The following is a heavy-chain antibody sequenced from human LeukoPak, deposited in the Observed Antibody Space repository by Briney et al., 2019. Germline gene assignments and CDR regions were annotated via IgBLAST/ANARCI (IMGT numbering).Heavy chain of an antibody. D-gene: IGHD3-16*02. CDR3: AREYYDYVWGSYRWFDY. J-gene: IGHJ4*02. CDR2: IYYSGST. CDR1: GGSISSYY. Sequence: NPSETLSLTCTVSGGSISSYYWSWIRQPPGKGLEWIGYIYYSGSTNYNPSLKSRVTISVDTSKNQFSLKLSSVTAADTAVYYCAREYYDYVWGSYRWFDYWGQGTLVTVSS. V-gene: IGHV4-59*01.